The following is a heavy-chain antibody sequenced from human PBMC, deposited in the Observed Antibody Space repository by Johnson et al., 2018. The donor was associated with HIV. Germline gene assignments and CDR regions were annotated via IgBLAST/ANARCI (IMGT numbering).Heavy chain of an antibody. CDR2: INWNGGST. Sequence: VQLVESGGGLVQPGGSLRLSCAASGVIVSSNYMSWVRQAPGKGLEWVSGINWNGGSTGYANSVMGRFTVSRDNAKNSLYLQMNSLRAEDTALDYCARWVIAARSFGAFDIWGQGTMVTVSS. CDR1: GVIVSSNY. J-gene: IGHJ3*02. CDR3: ARWVIAARSFGAFDI. D-gene: IGHD6-13*01. V-gene: IGHV3-20*04.